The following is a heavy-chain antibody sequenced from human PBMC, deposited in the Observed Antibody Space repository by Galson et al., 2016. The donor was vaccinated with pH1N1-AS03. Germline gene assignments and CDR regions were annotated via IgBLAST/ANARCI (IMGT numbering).Heavy chain of an antibody. CDR2: ISYSGST. V-gene: IGHV4-61*01. D-gene: IGHD3-3*02. Sequence: LSLTCTVSGASVISGSYYWSWIRQPPGERLEWIGYISYSGSTNYNPSLKSRVTISVDTSNNQFSLRLSSVTATDTAVYFCSSTPYYPFWSGYTPLDFWGQGTLVTVSS. CDR1: GASVISGSYY. J-gene: IGHJ4*02. CDR3: SSTPYYPFWSGYTPLDF.